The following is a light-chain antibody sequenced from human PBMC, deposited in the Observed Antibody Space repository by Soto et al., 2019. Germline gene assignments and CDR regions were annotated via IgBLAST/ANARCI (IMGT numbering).Light chain of an antibody. CDR1: QSVSRY. Sequence: ESVLTQSPATLSLSPGERATLSCRASQSVSRYLAWYQQKPGQAPRLLIYDASNRATGIPARFSGSGSGTDFTLTIISLEPEDFAVYYCQQRSNWPFIFGQGTRLE. CDR3: QQRSNWPFI. V-gene: IGKV3-11*01. CDR2: DAS. J-gene: IGKJ5*01.